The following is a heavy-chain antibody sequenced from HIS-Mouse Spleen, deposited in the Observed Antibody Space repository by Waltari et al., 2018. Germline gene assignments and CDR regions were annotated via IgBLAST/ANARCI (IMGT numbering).Heavy chain of an antibody. J-gene: IGHJ3*02. CDR3: ARTYSGSYSGAFDI. Sequence: EVQLVESGGGLVQPGGSLRLACAASGFTVSSNYMRWVSGALGMGREGVTVIYGGGNTYYAESVKGRFTISRDKSKNTLYLQMNSLRAEDTAVYYCARTYSGSYSGAFDIWGQGTMVTVSS. CDR1: GFTVSSNY. CDR2: IYGGGNT. D-gene: IGHD1-26*01. V-gene: IGHV3-66*01.